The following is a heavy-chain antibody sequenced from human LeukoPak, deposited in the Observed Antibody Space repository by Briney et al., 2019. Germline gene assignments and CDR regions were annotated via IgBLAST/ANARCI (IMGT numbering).Heavy chain of an antibody. V-gene: IGHV3-23*01. D-gene: IGHD3-3*01. CDR2: ISGSGGST. J-gene: IGHJ4*02. Sequence: GGSLRLSCAASGFTFSSYAMYWVRQAPGKGLEWVSGISGSGGSTYFADSVKGRFTISRDNSKNTLYLQMNSLRAEDTAVYYCAKDDSPGKEWLEVIDYWGQGTLVTVSS. CDR1: GFTFSSYA. CDR3: AKDDSPGKEWLEVIDY.